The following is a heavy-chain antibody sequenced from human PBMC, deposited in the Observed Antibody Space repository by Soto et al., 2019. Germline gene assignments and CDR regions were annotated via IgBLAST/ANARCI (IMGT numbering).Heavy chain of an antibody. V-gene: IGHV4-39*01. Sequence: SETLSLTCTVSGGSISSSSYYWGWIRQPPGKGLEWIGSIYYSGSTYYNPSLKSRVTISVDTSKNQFSLKLSSVTAADTAVYYCARHQGNFDWFPYNWFDPWGQGTLVTSPQ. J-gene: IGHJ5*02. D-gene: IGHD3-9*01. CDR3: ARHQGNFDWFPYNWFDP. CDR2: IYYSGST. CDR1: GGSISSSSYY.